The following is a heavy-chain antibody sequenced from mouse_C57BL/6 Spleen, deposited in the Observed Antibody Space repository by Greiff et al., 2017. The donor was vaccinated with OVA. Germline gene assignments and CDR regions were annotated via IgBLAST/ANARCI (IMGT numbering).Heavy chain of an antibody. Sequence: EVKVVESEGGLVQPGSSMKLSCTASGFTFSDYYMAWVRQVPEKGLEWVANINYDGSSTYYLDSLKSRFIISRDNAKNILYLQMSSLKSEDTATYYCARDGPHWYFDVWGTGTTVTVSS. V-gene: IGHV5-16*01. J-gene: IGHJ1*03. D-gene: IGHD6-1*01. CDR3: ARDGPHWYFDV. CDR2: INYDGSST. CDR1: GFTFSDYY.